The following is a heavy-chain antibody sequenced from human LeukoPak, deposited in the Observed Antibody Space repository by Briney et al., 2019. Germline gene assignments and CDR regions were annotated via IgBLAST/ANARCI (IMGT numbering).Heavy chain of an antibody. CDR1: GFTFSNTW. V-gene: IGHV3-69-1*02. CDR2: ISSSNYI. Sequence: GGSLRLSCAASGFTFSNTWMNWVRQAPGKGLEWVSSISSSNYIYYADSVKGRFTISRDNAKNSMYLQMNSLRAEDTAVYYCARAPGDTVDWGQGTLVTVSS. D-gene: IGHD7-27*01. CDR3: ARAPGDTVD. J-gene: IGHJ4*02.